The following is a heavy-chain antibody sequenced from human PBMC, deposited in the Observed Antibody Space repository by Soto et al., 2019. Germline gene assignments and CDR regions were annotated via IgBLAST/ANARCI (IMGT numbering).Heavy chain of an antibody. CDR3: AKGAGGSGPIRLDY. J-gene: IGHJ4*02. Sequence: EVQLLESGRGLVQPGGSLRLSCVASGFTFSSSVMNWVRQAPGRGLEWVSGISGSGSSTDYAHSVRGRFTISRDNSKNTRYLQMSSLGAANTAVYYCAKGAGGSGPIRLDYWGQGTLVSVSS. CDR2: ISGSGSST. V-gene: IGHV3-23*01. CDR1: GFTFSSSV. D-gene: IGHD3-10*01.